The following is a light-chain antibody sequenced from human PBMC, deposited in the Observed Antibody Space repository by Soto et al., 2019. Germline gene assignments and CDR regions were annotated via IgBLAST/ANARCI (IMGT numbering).Light chain of an antibody. CDR1: QSVSSN. J-gene: IGKJ2*01. V-gene: IGKV3-15*01. Sequence: EIVMTQSAATLSVSPGERAALSCRASQSVSSNFAWYQQKPGQAPRLLIYGASTRATGIPARFSGSGSGTEFTLTISSLQSADFAVYYCQQYNNWPYTFGQGTKLESK. CDR3: QQYNNWPYT. CDR2: GAS.